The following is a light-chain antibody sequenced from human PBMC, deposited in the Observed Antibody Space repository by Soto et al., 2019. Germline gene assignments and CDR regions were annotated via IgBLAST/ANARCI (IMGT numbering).Light chain of an antibody. CDR1: SSDVGGYNY. J-gene: IGLJ1*01. CDR2: EVT. CDR3: SSYTSSSTPV. Sequence: QSALTQPASVSGSPGQSITISCTGTSSDVGGYNYVSWYQQHPGKAPKLMIYEVTHRPSGVSNRFSGSRSGNTASLTISRLQAEDEADYYCSSYTSSSTPVFGTGTKLTVL. V-gene: IGLV2-14*01.